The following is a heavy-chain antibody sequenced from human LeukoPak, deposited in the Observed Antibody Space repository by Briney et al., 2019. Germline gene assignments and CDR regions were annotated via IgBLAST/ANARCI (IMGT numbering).Heavy chain of an antibody. V-gene: IGHV3-66*01. D-gene: IGHD6-25*01. CDR3: ASVPPATRIPY. CDR2: IYSGGST. CDR1: GFTVSSNY. Sequence: GGSLRLSCAASGFTVSSNYMSWVRQAPGKGLEWVSVIYSGGSTYYADSVKGRFTISRDNSKNTLYLQMNSLRAEDTAVYYCASVPPATRIPYWGQGTLVTVSS. J-gene: IGHJ4*02.